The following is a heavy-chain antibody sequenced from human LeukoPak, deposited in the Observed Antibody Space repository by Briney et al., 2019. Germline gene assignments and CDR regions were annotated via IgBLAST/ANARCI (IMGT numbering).Heavy chain of an antibody. CDR1: GFTFSSYD. CDR2: VSSSGDNT. J-gene: IGHJ4*02. V-gene: IGHV3-23*01. CDR3: VKGGWLDN. D-gene: IGHD1-26*01. Sequence: TGGSLRLSRAASGFTFSSYDMNWVRQSPGKGLEWVSGVSSSGDNTHYADSVKGRFTISRDNSNNTLCLQMNSLRAEDTALYSCVKGGWLDNWGQGTLVTVSS.